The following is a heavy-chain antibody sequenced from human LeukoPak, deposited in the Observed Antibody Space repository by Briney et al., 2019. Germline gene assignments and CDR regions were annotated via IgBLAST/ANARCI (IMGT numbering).Heavy chain of an antibody. CDR1: GFTLDDYG. J-gene: IGHJ4*02. V-gene: IGHV3-20*04. Sequence: GGSLRLSCAASGFTLDDYGMSGVRQAPRKGREGVSGINWSGGSTNYADSIKGRFTISRDNAKNSLYLEMNSLRAEDTAVYYCARDEGFCSGGRCHIPGFDSWGQGTLVTVSS. CDR3: ARDEGFCSGGRCHIPGFDS. D-gene: IGHD2-15*01. CDR2: INWSGGST.